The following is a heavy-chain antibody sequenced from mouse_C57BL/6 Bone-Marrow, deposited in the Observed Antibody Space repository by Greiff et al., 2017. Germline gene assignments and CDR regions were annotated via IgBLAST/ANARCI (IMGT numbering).Heavy chain of an antibody. Sequence: QVQLKESGAELVRPGTSVKVSCKASGYAFTNYLIEWVKQRPGQGLEWIGVINPGSGGTNCNEKFKGKATLTADKSSSTAYMQLSSLTSEDSAVYFCARHDGYRYWYFDVWGTGTTVTVSS. CDR3: ARHDGYRYWYFDV. J-gene: IGHJ1*03. V-gene: IGHV1-54*01. CDR2: INPGSGGT. CDR1: GYAFTNYL. D-gene: IGHD2-3*01.